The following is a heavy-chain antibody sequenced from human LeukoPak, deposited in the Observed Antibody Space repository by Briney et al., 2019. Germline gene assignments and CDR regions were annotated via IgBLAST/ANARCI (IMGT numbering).Heavy chain of an antibody. CDR3: ARDTHSRYGGNENDY. CDR2: ISSSSSYI. Sequence: GRSLRLSCAASGFTFSSYSMNWVRQAPGQGLEWVSSISSSSSYIYYADSVKGRFTISRDNAKNSLYLQMNSLRAEDTAVYYCARDTHSRYGGNENDYWGQGTLVTVSS. CDR1: GFTFSSYS. D-gene: IGHD4-23*01. J-gene: IGHJ4*02. V-gene: IGHV3-21*01.